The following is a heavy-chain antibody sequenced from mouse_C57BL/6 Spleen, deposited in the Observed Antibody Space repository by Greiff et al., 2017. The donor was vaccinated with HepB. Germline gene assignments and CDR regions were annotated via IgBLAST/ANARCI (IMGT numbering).Heavy chain of an antibody. J-gene: IGHJ3*01. Sequence: EVQLVESGGGLVKPGGSLKLSCAASGFTFSSYAMSWVRQTPEKRLEWVATISDGGSYTYYPDNVKGRFTISRDNAKNNLYLQMSHLKSEDTAMYYCAREDYGYDPSWGQGTLVTVSA. CDR2: ISDGGSYT. CDR3: AREDYGYDPS. CDR1: GFTFSSYA. V-gene: IGHV5-4*01. D-gene: IGHD2-2*01.